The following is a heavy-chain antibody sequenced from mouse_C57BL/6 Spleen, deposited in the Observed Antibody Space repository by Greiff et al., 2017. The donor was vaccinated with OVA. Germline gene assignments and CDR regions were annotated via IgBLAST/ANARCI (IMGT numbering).Heavy chain of an antibody. CDR3: ASPLYYDYDEARFAY. D-gene: IGHD2-4*01. V-gene: IGHV14-3*01. CDR2: IDPANGNT. CDR1: GFNIKNTY. Sequence: EVQLQQSVAELVRPGASVKLSCTASGFNIKNTYMHWVKQRPEQGLEWIGRIDPANGNTKYAPKVQGKATITADTSSNTAYLQLSSLTSEDTAIYYCASPLYYDYDEARFAYWGQGTLVTVSA. J-gene: IGHJ3*01.